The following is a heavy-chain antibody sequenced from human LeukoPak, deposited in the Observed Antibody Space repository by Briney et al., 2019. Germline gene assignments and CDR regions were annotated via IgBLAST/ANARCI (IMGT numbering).Heavy chain of an antibody. CDR3: ARGTRTFDP. CDR1: GGSFSGYY. D-gene: IGHD2-2*01. Sequence: ETSETLSLTCAVYGGSFSGYYWSWIRQPPGKGLEWIGEINHSGSTNYNPSLKSRVTISVDTSKNQFSLKLSSVTAADTAVYYCARGTRTFDPWGQGTLVTVSS. CDR2: INHSGST. V-gene: IGHV4-34*01. J-gene: IGHJ5*02.